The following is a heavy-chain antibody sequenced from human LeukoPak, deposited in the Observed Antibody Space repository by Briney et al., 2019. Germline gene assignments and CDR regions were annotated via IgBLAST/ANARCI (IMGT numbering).Heavy chain of an antibody. Sequence: SETLSLTCAVSGYSISSGYYWGWIRQPPGKGLEWIGSIYHSGSTYYNPSLKSRVTISVDTSKNQFSLKLSSVTAADTAVYYCAMYSSSSAGGRTSKGIVYRFDPWGQGTLVTVSS. CDR3: AMYSSSSAGGRTSKGIVYRFDP. CDR1: GYSISSGYY. CDR2: IYHSGST. J-gene: IGHJ5*02. D-gene: IGHD6-6*01. V-gene: IGHV4-38-2*01.